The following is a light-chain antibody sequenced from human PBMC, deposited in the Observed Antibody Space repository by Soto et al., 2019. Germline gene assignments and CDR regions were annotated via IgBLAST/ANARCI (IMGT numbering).Light chain of an antibody. Sequence: EIVLTQSAGTLSLSPGERATLSWGASQSVSSSYLAWYQQKSGQAPRLLIYGASSRATGIPDRFSGSGSGTDFNLTISSLETEDFALYYCQHRANWPLTFGGGTKVDIK. CDR3: QHRANWPLT. J-gene: IGKJ4*01. CDR1: QSVSSSY. V-gene: IGKV3D-20*02. CDR2: GAS.